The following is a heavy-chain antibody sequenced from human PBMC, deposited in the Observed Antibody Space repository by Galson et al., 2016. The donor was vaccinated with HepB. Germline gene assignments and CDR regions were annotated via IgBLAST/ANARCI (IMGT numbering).Heavy chain of an antibody. CDR1: GASISRGDFY. D-gene: IGHD3-22*01. J-gene: IGHJ6*02. Sequence: TLSLTCTVSGASISRGDFYWSWIRQHPGKGLEWIGSIFYSGSTDYNPSLKGRVTMSLDTSKNQFSLKVASVTAADAAVYYCARYFYDTTGYPGSGDYHYGMDIWGQGVTVTVSS. CDR3: ARYFYDTTGYPGSGDYHYGMDI. V-gene: IGHV4-31*03. CDR2: IFYSGST.